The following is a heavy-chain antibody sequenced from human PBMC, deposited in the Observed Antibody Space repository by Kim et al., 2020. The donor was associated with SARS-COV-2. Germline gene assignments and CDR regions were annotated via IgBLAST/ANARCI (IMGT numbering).Heavy chain of an antibody. CDR2: INHSGST. D-gene: IGHD3-3*01. CDR3: ARAQGMENYYYYGMDV. CDR1: GGSFSGYY. V-gene: IGHV4-34*01. Sequence: SETLSLTCAVYGGSFSGYYWSWIRQPPGKGLEWIGEINHSGSTNYNPSLKSRVTISVDTSKNQFSLKLSSVTAADTAVYYCARAQGMENYYYYGMDVWGQGTTVTVSS. J-gene: IGHJ6*02.